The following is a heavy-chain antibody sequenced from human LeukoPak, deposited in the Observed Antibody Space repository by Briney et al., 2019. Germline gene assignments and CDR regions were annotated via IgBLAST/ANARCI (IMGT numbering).Heavy chain of an antibody. CDR1: GFTFSSYG. CDR3: AKDSALLRNYYDSSGSDAFDI. D-gene: IGHD3-22*01. CDR2: IRYDGSNK. V-gene: IGHV3-30*02. J-gene: IGHJ4*02. Sequence: GGSLRLSCAASGFTFSSYGMHWVRQAPGKGLEWVAFIRYDGSNKYYADSVKGRFTISRDNSKNTLYLHMNSLRAEDTAVYYCAKDSALLRNYYDSSGSDAFDIWAQGTLVTVSS.